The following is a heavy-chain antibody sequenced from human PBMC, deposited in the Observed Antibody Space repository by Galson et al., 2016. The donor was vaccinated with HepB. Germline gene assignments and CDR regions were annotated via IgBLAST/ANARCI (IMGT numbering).Heavy chain of an antibody. CDR3: ARESDWYAGGGLDH. CDR1: GGSISSGDCN. CDR2: IYHSGST. D-gene: IGHD6-19*01. J-gene: IGHJ4*02. V-gene: IGHV4-30-4*01. Sequence: TLSLTCTVSGGSISSGDCNWSWIRQPPGKGLEWIGYIYHSGSTYYNPSLKSRITISVVTSKNQFSLKLSSVTAADTAVYYCARESDWYAGGGLDHWGQGALVIVSS.